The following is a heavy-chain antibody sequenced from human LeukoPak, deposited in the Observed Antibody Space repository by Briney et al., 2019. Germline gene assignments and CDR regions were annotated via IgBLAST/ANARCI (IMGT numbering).Heavy chain of an antibody. J-gene: IGHJ4*02. CDR2: FYHGGST. V-gene: IGHV4-38-2*02. D-gene: IGHD4-17*01. Sequence: SETLSLTCTVSGYSISTGYYWDWIRQPPGKGLEWIGTFYHGGSTYYNPSLKSRVTISVDTSKNQFSLNLTSVTAADTAVYYCARASHAYGDYSHFDYWGQGTLVTVSS. CDR1: GYSISTGYY. CDR3: ARASHAYGDYSHFDY.